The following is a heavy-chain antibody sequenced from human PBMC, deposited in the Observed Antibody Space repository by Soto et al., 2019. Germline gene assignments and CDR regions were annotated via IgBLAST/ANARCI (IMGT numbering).Heavy chain of an antibody. CDR2: IDPTDSYT. CDR3: ARGGPQVVHNWVDP. V-gene: IGHV5-10-1*01. CDR1: GYTFTSYW. Sequence: EVKLVQSGAEVKKPGESLRISCKGSGYTFTSYWINWVRQMPGKGLEWMGRIDPTDSYTNYNPSFQGHVTISADKSLSTAYLQWDSLRASDTATYYCARGGPQVVHNWVDPWGQGTLGTVSS. D-gene: IGHD2-15*01. J-gene: IGHJ5*02.